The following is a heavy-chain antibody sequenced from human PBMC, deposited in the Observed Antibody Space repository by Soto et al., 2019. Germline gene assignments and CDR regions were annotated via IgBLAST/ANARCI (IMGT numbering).Heavy chain of an antibody. CDR1: GFTFSSYS. CDR3: AREENYYYYMDV. Sequence: GGSLRLSCAASGFTFSSYSMNWVRQAPGKGLEWVSSISSSSSYIYYADSVKGRFTISRDNAKNSLYLQMNSLRAEDTAVYYCAREENYYYYMDVWGKGTTVTVSS. CDR2: ISSSSSYI. J-gene: IGHJ6*03. V-gene: IGHV3-21*01.